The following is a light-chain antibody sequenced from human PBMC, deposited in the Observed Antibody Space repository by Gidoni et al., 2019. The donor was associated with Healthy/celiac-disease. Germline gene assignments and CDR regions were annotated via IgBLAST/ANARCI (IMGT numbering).Light chain of an antibody. J-gene: IGLJ2*01. Sequence: QSVLTQPPSVSGAPGQRVTISCTGSSSNIGSGYAVHWYQQLPGTAPKPLIYGNSNRPSVVPDRFSGSKSGTSASLAITGLQAEDEADYYCQSYDSSLSGSVFGGGTKLTVL. V-gene: IGLV1-40*01. CDR3: QSYDSSLSGSV. CDR2: GNS. CDR1: SSNIGSGYA.